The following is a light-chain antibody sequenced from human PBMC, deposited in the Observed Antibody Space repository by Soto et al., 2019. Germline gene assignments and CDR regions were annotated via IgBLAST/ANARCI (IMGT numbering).Light chain of an antibody. J-gene: IGLJ1*01. CDR2: EVS. CDR1: SSDVGGYNY. Sequence: QSVLTQPASVSGSPGQSITISCTGTSSDVGGYNYVSWYQQHPGKAPKLMIYEVSNRPSGVSNRFSGSKSGNTASLTISGLQAEDGADYSCSSYTSSSTLDVFGTGTKGTVL. V-gene: IGLV2-14*01. CDR3: SSYTSSSTLDV.